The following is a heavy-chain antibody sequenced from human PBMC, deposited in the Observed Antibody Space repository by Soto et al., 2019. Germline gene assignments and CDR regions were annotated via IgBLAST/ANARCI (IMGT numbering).Heavy chain of an antibody. CDR1: GDSFTSFG. V-gene: IGHV1-69*05. CDR3: AMTNWGYHKGAFDT. D-gene: IGHD7-27*01. Sequence: SVKVSCKASGDSFTSFGITWVRQVPGQGPEWMGGIIPFYATPNYAQKLQGRVTITTDKSTNTAYMELRSLRSDDTAVYYWAMTNWGYHKGAFDTWGHGRKVTISS. J-gene: IGHJ3*02. CDR2: IIPFYATP.